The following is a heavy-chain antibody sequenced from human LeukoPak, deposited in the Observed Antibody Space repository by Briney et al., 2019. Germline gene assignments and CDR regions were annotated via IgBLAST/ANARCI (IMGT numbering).Heavy chain of an antibody. V-gene: IGHV1-69*11. CDR1: GGTFSSYA. Sequence: ASVKVSCKASGGTFSSYAISWVRQAPGQGLEWMGRIIPILATANYTQKFQGRVTITADESTSTAYMELSSLRSEDTAVYYCARASTTRCYSCYFDYWGQGTLVTVSS. D-gene: IGHD2-2*01. J-gene: IGHJ4*02. CDR3: ARASTTRCYSCYFDY. CDR2: IIPILATA.